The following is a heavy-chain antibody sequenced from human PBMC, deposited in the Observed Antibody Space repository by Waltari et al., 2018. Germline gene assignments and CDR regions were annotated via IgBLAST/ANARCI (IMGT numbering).Heavy chain of an antibody. D-gene: IGHD2-15*01. CDR3: ARASGPGALDF. V-gene: IGHV3-7*01. CDR2: INQDGGKE. J-gene: IGHJ3*01. CDR1: GFIFSKNW. Sequence: EVLLVESGGGLVQPGGSLRLSCAASGFIFSKNWINWVRQAPGKGLEWVANINQDGGKETYLDSVKGRFTVSRDNAKNSLYLQMNSLRAEDTAVYYCARASGPGALDFWGQGTMVTVSS.